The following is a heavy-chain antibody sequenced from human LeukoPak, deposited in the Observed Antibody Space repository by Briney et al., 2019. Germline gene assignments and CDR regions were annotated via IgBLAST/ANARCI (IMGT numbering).Heavy chain of an antibody. D-gene: IGHD6-6*01. CDR3: ARDAEGSSSGYYYYYMDV. CDR2: ISAYNGNT. Sequence: ASVKVSCKASGYTFTSYGISWVRQAPGQGLEWMGWISAYNGNTNYAQKLQGRVTMTTDTSTSTAYMELRSLRSDDTAVYYCARDAEGSSSGYYYYYMDVWGKGTTVTVSS. V-gene: IGHV1-18*01. CDR1: GYTFTSYG. J-gene: IGHJ6*03.